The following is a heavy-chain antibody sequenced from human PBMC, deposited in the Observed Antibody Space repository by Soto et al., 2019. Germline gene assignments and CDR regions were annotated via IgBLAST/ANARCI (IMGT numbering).Heavy chain of an antibody. J-gene: IGHJ4*02. CDR3: ARGAHYDFWSGSSCFDY. V-gene: IGHV4-38-2*01. CDR2: IYHSGST. CDR1: GYSISSGYY. D-gene: IGHD3-3*01. Sequence: PSETLSLTCAVSGYSISSGYYWGWIRQPPGKGLGWIGSIYHSGSTYYNPSLKSRVTISVDTSKNQFSLKLSSVTAADTAVYYCARGAHYDFWSGSSCFDYWGQGTLVTVSS.